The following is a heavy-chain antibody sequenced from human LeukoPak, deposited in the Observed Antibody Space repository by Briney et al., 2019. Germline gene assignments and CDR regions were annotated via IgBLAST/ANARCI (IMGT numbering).Heavy chain of an antibody. J-gene: IGHJ4*02. CDR3: AREAAVAGNDY. CDR2: MNPNSGNT. CDR1: GYTFTSYD. Sequence: ASVKVSCKASGYTFTSYDINWVRQATGQGLEWMGWMNPNSGNTGYAQKFRGRVTMTRNTSISTAYMELSSLRSGDTAVYYCAREAAVAGNDYWGQGTLVTVSS. D-gene: IGHD6-19*01. V-gene: IGHV1-8*01.